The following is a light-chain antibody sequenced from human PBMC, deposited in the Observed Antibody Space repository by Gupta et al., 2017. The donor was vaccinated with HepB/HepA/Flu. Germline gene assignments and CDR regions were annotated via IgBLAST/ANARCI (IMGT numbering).Light chain of an antibody. J-gene: IGLJ1*01. V-gene: IGLV1-47*02. CDR3: AAWDNSLSAYV. CDR2: NDD. Sequence: QPVLTQPPSASGTPGQRVAISCSGSSSNVGSDNVYWYRQLPGTAPKLLIYNDDRRPSGVPDRFSGSKSGTSASLAISGLRSEDEADYYCAAWDNSLSAYVFGTGTWVTVL. CDR1: SSNVGSDN.